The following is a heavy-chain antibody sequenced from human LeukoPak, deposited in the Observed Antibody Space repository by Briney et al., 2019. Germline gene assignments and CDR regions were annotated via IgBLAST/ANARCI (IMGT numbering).Heavy chain of an antibody. CDR3: ARPVGFGEPGPPIGAFDI. D-gene: IGHD3-10*01. CDR1: GYTFTSYA. Sequence: ASVKVSCKASGYTFTSYAMHWVRQAPGQRLEWMGWINAGNGNTKYSQKFQGRVTITRDTSASTAYMELRSLRSEDTAVYYCARPVGFGEPGPPIGAFDIWGQGTMVTVSS. CDR2: INAGNGNT. J-gene: IGHJ3*02. V-gene: IGHV1-3*01.